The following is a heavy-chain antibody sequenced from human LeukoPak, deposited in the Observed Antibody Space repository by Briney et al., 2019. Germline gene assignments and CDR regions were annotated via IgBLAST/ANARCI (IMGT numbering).Heavy chain of an antibody. CDR2: MNPKSANT. J-gene: IGHJ4*02. V-gene: IGHV1-8*02. D-gene: IGHD4-23*01. Sequence: ASVKVSCKASGYIFTNYDIHWVRQTTGQGLEWMAWMNPKSANTGYAQKFQGRVTVTRNTSISTAYLQWSSLKASGTAMYYCARHNNYGGNSALGYWGQGTLVTVSS. CDR1: GYIFTNYD. CDR3: ARHNNYGGNSALGY.